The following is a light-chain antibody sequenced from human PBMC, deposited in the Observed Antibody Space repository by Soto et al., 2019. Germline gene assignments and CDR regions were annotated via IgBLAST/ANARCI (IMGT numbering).Light chain of an antibody. Sequence: QSVLTQPPSVSGARGQRVTISCTGSSSNIGSGSFVHWYRQLPGTAPTLLIFDDTDRASGIPDRCSGSRSCTSASLAITGLQAEDEADYYCHSYDNSLSVFVFGTGTKVTVL. CDR2: DDT. CDR3: HSYDNSLSVFV. V-gene: IGLV1-40*01. J-gene: IGLJ1*01. CDR1: SSNIGSGSF.